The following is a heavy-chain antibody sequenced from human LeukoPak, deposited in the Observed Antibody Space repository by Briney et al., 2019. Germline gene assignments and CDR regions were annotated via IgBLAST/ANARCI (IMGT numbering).Heavy chain of an antibody. D-gene: IGHD3-3*01. J-gene: IGHJ4*02. CDR2: ISGSSASA. V-gene: IGHV3-23*01. CDR3: AKGPHYDFWSTFDY. CDR1: GFTFNKNA. Sequence: GASLRLSCAASGFTFNKNAMSWVRQAPGKGLEWVSGISGSSASAYYADSVKGRFSISRDNSKNTLFLQMNSLRAGDTAVYYCAKGPHYDFWSTFDYWGQGILVTVSS.